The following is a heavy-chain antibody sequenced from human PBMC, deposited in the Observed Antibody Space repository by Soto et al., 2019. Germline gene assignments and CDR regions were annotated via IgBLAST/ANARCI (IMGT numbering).Heavy chain of an antibody. CDR1: GFSLSGFW. CDR3: ARDLNYGLSSIYYDVFDT. D-gene: IGHD3-3*01. CDR2: LKGDGSKE. Sequence: EVQLVESGGDLVQPGESLRLSCMASGFSLSGFWMAWVRQVPGKGLEWVANLKGDGSKENYVDSVKGRFTISRDNAKNSLHLQMNSLRAEDTALYYCARDLNYGLSSIYYDVFDTWGQGTMVTVSS. J-gene: IGHJ3*02. V-gene: IGHV3-7*01.